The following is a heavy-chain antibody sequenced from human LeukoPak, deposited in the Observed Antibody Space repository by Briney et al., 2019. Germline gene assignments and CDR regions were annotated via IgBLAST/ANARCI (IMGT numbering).Heavy chain of an antibody. Sequence: GGSLRLSCAASGFTFSSYEMNWVRQAPGKGLEWVSYISSSGSTIYYADSVEGRFTISRDNAKNSLYLQMNSLRAEDTAVYYCARGNWNDYTTGFDYWGQGTLVTVSS. J-gene: IGHJ4*02. CDR3: ARGNWNDYTTGFDY. V-gene: IGHV3-48*03. CDR2: ISSSGSTI. CDR1: GFTFSSYE. D-gene: IGHD1-20*01.